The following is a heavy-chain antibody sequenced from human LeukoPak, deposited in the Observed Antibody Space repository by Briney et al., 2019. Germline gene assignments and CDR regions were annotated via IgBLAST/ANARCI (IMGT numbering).Heavy chain of an antibody. V-gene: IGHV3-30-3*01. CDR3: ARVIGQGKYYYDSSGYYAADAFDI. Sequence: QSGRSLRLSCAASGFTFSSYAMHWVRQAPGKGLEWVAVISYDGSNKYYADSVKGRFTISRDNSKNTLYLQMNSLRAEDTAVYYCARVIGQGKYYYDSSGYYAADAFDIWGQGTMDTVSS. J-gene: IGHJ3*02. D-gene: IGHD3-22*01. CDR1: GFTFSSYA. CDR2: ISYDGSNK.